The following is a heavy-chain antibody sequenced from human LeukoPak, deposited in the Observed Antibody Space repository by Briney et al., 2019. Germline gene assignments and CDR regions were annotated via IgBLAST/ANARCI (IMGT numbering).Heavy chain of an antibody. D-gene: IGHD6-13*01. Sequence: GGSLRRSCAASGFTVSSNYMSWVRQAPGRRLEWVSGIGGGGGSTYYADSMKGRFTISRDNSKNTLYLQVNSLRAEDTAIYYCARRHISSWFFDYWGQGTLVTVSS. J-gene: IGHJ4*02. CDR3: ARRHISSWFFDY. CDR1: GFTVSSNY. CDR2: IGGGGGST. V-gene: IGHV3-23*01.